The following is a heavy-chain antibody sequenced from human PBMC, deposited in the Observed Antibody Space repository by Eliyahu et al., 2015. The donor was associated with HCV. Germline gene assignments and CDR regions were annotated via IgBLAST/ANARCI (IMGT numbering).Heavy chain of an antibody. V-gene: IGHV3-11*05. Sequence: QVQLVESGGGLVKPGGSLRLSCAASGFTFSDYYMSWIRQAPGKGLGWXSYISSSSSYTNYADSVKGRFTISRDNAKNSLYLQMNSLRAEDTAVYYCARYDILTGTYGMDVWGQGTTVTVSS. J-gene: IGHJ6*02. D-gene: IGHD3-9*01. CDR2: ISSSSSYT. CDR3: ARYDILTGTYGMDV. CDR1: GFTFSDYY.